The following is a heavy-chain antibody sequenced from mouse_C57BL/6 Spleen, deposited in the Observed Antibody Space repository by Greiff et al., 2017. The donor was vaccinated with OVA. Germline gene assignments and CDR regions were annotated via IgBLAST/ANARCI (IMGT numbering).Heavy chain of an antibody. J-gene: IGHJ3*01. V-gene: IGHV5-4*01. Sequence: EVQRVESGGGLVKPGGSLKLSCAASGFTFSSYAMSWVRQTPEKRLEWVATISPGGSYTNYPDNVKGRVTISRDKSKNNLYLQMSHLKSEDTAMYYCAREGNIIYEFDYWGKGTLVTVSA. CDR1: GFTFSSYA. D-gene: IGHD1-1*01. CDR2: ISPGGSYT. CDR3: AREGNIIYEFDY.